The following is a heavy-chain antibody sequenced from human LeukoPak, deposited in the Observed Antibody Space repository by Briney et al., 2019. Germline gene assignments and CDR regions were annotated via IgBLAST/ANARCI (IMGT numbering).Heavy chain of an antibody. CDR1: GGSFSGYY. CDR2: INHSGST. CDR3: ARRIKRGYSYGLKDYFDY. D-gene: IGHD5-18*01. J-gene: IGHJ4*02. Sequence: SETLSLTCAVYGGSFSGYYWSWIRQPPGKGLEWIGEINHSGSTNYNPSLKSRVTISVDTSKNQFSLKLSSVTAADTAVYYCARRIKRGYSYGLKDYFDYWGQGTLVTVSS. V-gene: IGHV4-34*01.